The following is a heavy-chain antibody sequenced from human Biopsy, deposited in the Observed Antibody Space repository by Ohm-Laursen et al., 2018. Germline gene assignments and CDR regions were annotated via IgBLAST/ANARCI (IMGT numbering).Heavy chain of an antibody. D-gene: IGHD3-10*01. CDR2: INDSGRT. CDR3: ARGTNYYGSGRNRHWFDP. CDR1: GGSFSGYY. Sequence: SGTLSLTCGVYGGSFSGYYCSWIRQPPGKGLEWIGEINDSGRTNYNPSLRSRVTFSVDTSKNQFSLKLSPVTAADTAVYYCARGTNYYGSGRNRHWFDPWGQGTLVTVSS. V-gene: IGHV4-34*01. J-gene: IGHJ5*02.